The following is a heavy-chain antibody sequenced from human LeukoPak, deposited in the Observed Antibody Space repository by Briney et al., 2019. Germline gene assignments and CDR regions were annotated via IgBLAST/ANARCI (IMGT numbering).Heavy chain of an antibody. CDR2: ISSSSSYI. J-gene: IGHJ4*02. V-gene: IGHV3-21*01. D-gene: IGHD3-9*01. CDR3: ARPTLTAYYTFDY. CDR1: GFTFSSYS. Sequence: KPGGSLRLSCAASGFTFSSYSMNWVRQAPGKGLEWVSSISSSSSYIYYADSVKGRFTLSRDNAKNSLYLQMNSLRAEDTAVYYCARPTLTAYYTFDYWGQGTLVTVSS.